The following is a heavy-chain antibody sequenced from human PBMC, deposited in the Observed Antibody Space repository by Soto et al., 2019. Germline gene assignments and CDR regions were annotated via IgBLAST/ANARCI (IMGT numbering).Heavy chain of an antibody. V-gene: IGHV1-18*01. D-gene: IGHD6-19*01. CDR3: ARGSSVSGWYSYYYGMDV. Sequence: QVQLVQSGAEVKKPGASVKVSCKASGYTFTSYGISWVRQAPGQGLEWMGWISAYNGNTNYAQKLQGRVTMTTDTSTSTAYMELRSLRSYDTAVYYCARGSSVSGWYSYYYGMDVWGQGTTVTVSS. CDR2: ISAYNGNT. J-gene: IGHJ6*02. CDR1: GYTFTSYG.